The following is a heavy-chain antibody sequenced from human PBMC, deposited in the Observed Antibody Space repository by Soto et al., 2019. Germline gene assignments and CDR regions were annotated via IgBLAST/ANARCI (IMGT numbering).Heavy chain of an antibody. V-gene: IGHV3-11*04. CDR3: ARGGAMGVDY. CDR1: GFNFSEHY. Sequence: GSLRLSCAASGFNFSEHYISWIRQAPGKGLEWLAYIGRSGITTNYADSVKGRLTVSRDNAKNTVYLHVNTLRDEDTAVYYCARGGAMGVDYWGQGTLVTVSS. D-gene: IGHD1-26*01. CDR2: IGRSGITT. J-gene: IGHJ4*02.